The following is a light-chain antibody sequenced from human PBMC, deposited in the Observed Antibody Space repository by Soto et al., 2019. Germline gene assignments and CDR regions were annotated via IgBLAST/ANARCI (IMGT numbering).Light chain of an antibody. V-gene: IGKV3-11*01. J-gene: IGKJ5*01. CDR3: QQRSDWPIT. Sequence: EILFTQCPGTLSLSPGEGATLSCRASQSVASYLAWYQQKPDQAPRLLIYDASTRDTGIPARFSGSGSGTDCTLTISRLGPEDFAVYYCQQRSDWPITFGQGTRLEIK. CDR1: QSVASY. CDR2: DAS.